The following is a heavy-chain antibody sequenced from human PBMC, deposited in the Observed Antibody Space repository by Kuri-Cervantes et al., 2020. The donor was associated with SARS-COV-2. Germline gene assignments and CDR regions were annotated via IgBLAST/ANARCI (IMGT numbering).Heavy chain of an antibody. CDR3: ARVGSGSFDY. V-gene: IGHV3-11*04. Sequence: GESLKISCVASGFTFSDYYFTWIRQAPGKGLEWVSYISTSGGSIFYADSVKGRFTISRDNAKNSVYLQMNSLRAEDTAVYYCARVGSGSFDYWGQGTLVTVSS. J-gene: IGHJ4*02. CDR2: ISTSGGSI. CDR1: GFTFSDYY. D-gene: IGHD3-10*01.